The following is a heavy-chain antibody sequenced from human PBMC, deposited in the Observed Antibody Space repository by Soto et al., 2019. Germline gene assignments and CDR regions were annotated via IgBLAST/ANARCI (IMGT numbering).Heavy chain of an antibody. CDR1: GSTFTSYY. CDR3: ARGPYYYYYMDV. V-gene: IGHV1-8*01. J-gene: IGHJ6*03. Sequence: QVQLVQSGAEVKKPGASVKVSCKASGSTFTSYYINWVRQATGQGLEWMGWMNPNSANTGYAQKFQGRITMTRNTSITTAYRELSSLRSEDTAVYYCARGPYYYYYMDVWGKGTTVTVSS. CDR2: MNPNSANT.